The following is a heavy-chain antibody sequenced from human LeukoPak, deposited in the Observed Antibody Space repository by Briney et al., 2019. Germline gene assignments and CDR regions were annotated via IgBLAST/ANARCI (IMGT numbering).Heavy chain of an antibody. CDR3: ARLGYDSSGYRTYYFDY. CDR2: IYPGDSDT. Sequence: GESLKISCKGSGYRFTSDWIGWVRQMPGKGLEWMGIIYPGDSDTRYSPSFQGQVTISADKSISTAYLQWSSLKASDTAMYYCARLGYDSSGYRTYYFDYWGQGTLVTVSS. J-gene: IGHJ4*02. D-gene: IGHD3-22*01. CDR1: GYRFTSDW. V-gene: IGHV5-51*01.